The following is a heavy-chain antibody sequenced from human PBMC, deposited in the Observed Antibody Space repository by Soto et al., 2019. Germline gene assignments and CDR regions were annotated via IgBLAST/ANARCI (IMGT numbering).Heavy chain of an antibody. CDR2: INDSGNI. Sequence: QVQLQQWGAGLLKPSETLSLTCAVYGGSFSGYQWTWIRQTPGKGLEWIGEINDSGNINYNPSLTSRVTILVDTAKKQFSLKLSSVTAAATAVYYCARGLILWFGELSRRGGYYYYMDVWGKGTSVTVSS. D-gene: IGHD3-10*01. V-gene: IGHV4-34*01. CDR3: ARGLILWFGELSRRGGYYYYMDV. CDR1: GGSFSGYQ. J-gene: IGHJ6*03.